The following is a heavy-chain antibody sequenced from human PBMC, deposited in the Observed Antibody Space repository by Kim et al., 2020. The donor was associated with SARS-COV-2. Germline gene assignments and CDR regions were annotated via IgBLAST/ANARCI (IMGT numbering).Heavy chain of an antibody. V-gene: IGHV4-59*13. J-gene: IGHJ5*02. CDR3: PIAYSNNCFDP. Sequence: SETLSLTCTVSGGSISSYYWSWIRQPPGKGLEWIGYIYYSGSTNYNPSLKSRVTISVDTSKNQFSLKLSSVTAADTAVYYCPIAYSNNCFDPWGQGTLVT. D-gene: IGHD4-4*01. CDR2: IYYSGST. CDR1: GGSISSYY.